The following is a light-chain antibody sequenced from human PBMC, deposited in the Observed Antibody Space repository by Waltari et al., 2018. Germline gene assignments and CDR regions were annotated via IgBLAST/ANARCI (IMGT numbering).Light chain of an antibody. Sequence: EIVLTQSPGTLSLSPGERATLACRASQGVGRSLAWYQQKPGRAPSLLIFGASRRATGIPDRFSGSGSGTDFSLTISRREPEDFAVYYCQRYVRLPATFGQGTKVEIK. CDR2: GAS. J-gene: IGKJ1*01. CDR3: QRYVRLPAT. V-gene: IGKV3-20*01. CDR1: QGVGRS.